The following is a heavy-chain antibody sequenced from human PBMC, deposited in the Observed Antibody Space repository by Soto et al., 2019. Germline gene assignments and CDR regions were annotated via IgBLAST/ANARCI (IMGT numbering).Heavy chain of an antibody. CDR3: SHVLGYCSVDTSYRSVPSVTV. CDR1: GFSPNTSGVN. J-gene: IGHJ6*04. CDR2: IYWDGDR. V-gene: IGHV2-5*02. Sequence: GSGPTLVNPTQTLTLTCTFSGFSPNTSGVNVGWIRQPPGKALEWLALIYWDGDRRYSPSLKNRLTITKDTSKNQVVLTMTNMDPVDTATYYCSHVLGYCSVDTSYRSVPSVTVWGKGTTVTASS. D-gene: IGHD2-15*01.